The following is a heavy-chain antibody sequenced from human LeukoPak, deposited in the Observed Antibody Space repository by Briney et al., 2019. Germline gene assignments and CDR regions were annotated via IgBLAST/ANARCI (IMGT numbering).Heavy chain of an antibody. D-gene: IGHD1-26*01. CDR3: VRDRGSYRPIDY. CDR2: ISSSGTYI. J-gene: IGHJ4*02. CDR1: GFIFSDYY. Sequence: PGGSLRLSCAASGFIFSDYYVTWLRQAPGKGLEWVSSISSSGTYIYYRDSVKGRFTISRDNAENSLYLEMNSLRVEDTAIYYCVRDRGSYRPIDYWGQGTLVTVSS. V-gene: IGHV3-69-1*01.